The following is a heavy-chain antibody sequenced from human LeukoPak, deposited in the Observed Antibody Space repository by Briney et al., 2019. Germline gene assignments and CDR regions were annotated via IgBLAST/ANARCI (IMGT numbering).Heavy chain of an antibody. Sequence: PGGSLRLSCAASGFTFSSYWMSWVRQAPGKGLEWVXXXXXXXSEKYYVDSVKGRFTISRDNAKNSLYLQMNSLRAEDTAVYYCASNSYCSGGSCQPPHYYYYGMDVWGQGTTVTVSS. D-gene: IGHD2-15*01. CDR1: GFTFSSYW. V-gene: IGHV3-7*02. CDR3: ASNSYCSGGSCQPPHYYYYGMDV. CDR2: XXXXXSEK. J-gene: IGHJ6*02.